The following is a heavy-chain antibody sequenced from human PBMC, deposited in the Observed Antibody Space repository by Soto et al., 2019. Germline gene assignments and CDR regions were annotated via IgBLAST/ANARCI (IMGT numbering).Heavy chain of an antibody. D-gene: IGHD3-22*01. V-gene: IGHV4-31*03. J-gene: IGHJ4*02. CDR2: IYTSGST. Sequence: SETLSLTCIVSSASIISGGHYWSWIRKHPGKGLEWIGYIYTSGSTYYNPSLKSRVTISMDTSKNQFSLKLTSVTAADTAVYFCARDDSSGYYFVYWGQGTLVTVSS. CDR1: SASIISGGHY. CDR3: ARDDSSGYYFVY.